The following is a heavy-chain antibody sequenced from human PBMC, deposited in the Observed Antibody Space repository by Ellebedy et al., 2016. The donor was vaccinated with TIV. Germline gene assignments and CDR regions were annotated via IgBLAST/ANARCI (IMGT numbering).Heavy chain of an antibody. CDR2: ISGSGGST. D-gene: IGHD2-2*01. V-gene: IGHV3-23*01. CDR3: ASREYGSADY. J-gene: IGHJ4*02. Sequence: PGGSLRLSCAASGFTFSSYSMNWVRQAPGKGLEWVSAISGSGGSTYYADAVKGRFTISRDNSKNTLYRQMNSLRAEDTAVYYCASREYGSADYWGQGTLVTVSS. CDR1: GFTFSSYS.